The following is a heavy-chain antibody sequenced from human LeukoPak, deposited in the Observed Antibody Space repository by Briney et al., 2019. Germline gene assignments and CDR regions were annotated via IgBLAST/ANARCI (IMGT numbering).Heavy chain of an antibody. Sequence: PSETLSLTCAVYGGSFSGYYWSWIRQPTGKGLEWIGEINHSGSTNYNPSLKSRVTISVDTSKNQFSLKLSSVTAADTAVYYCARENGLGWFDPWGQGTLVTVSS. V-gene: IGHV4-34*01. D-gene: IGHD1-1*01. CDR2: INHSGST. J-gene: IGHJ5*02. CDR3: ARENGLGWFDP. CDR1: GGSFSGYY.